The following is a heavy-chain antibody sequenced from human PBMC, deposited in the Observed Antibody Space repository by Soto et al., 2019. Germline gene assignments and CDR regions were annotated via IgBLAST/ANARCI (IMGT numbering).Heavy chain of an antibody. CDR2: IKQDGSEK. D-gene: IGHD3-22*01. V-gene: IGHV3-7*03. CDR3: AMMGVGGYSSHYYYGMDV. J-gene: IGHJ6*02. Sequence: GVSLRLSCAASGFTFSSYWMSWVRQAPGKGLEWVANIKQDGSEKYYVDSVKGRFTISRDNAKNSLYLQMNSLRAEDTAVYYCAMMGVGGYSSHYYYGMDVWGQGTTVTVSS. CDR1: GFTFSSYW.